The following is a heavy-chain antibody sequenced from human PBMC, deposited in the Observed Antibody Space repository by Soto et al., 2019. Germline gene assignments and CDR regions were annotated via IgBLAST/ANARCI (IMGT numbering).Heavy chain of an antibody. Sequence: QVQLQESGPGLVKPSETLSLICTVSGGSISPYYWSWIRQPPGKGLEWIGYIYYSGSTNYNPSLRSRVTISVDTSKNQFSLRLSSVTAADTAVYYCARLGRRTVASHFDYWGQGPLITVSS. D-gene: IGHD2-21*01. J-gene: IGHJ4*02. CDR3: ARLGRRTVASHFDY. CDR2: IYYSGST. CDR1: GGSISPYY. V-gene: IGHV4-59*08.